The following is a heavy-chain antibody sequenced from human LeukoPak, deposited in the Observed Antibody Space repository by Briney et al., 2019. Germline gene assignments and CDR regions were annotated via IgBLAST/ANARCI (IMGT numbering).Heavy chain of an antibody. J-gene: IGHJ6*03. CDR2: IYYSGST. D-gene: IGHD3-10*01. CDR1: GGSISSSSYY. V-gene: IGHV4-39*01. CDR3: ARQGSEEGSYGSGTTYMDV. Sequence: SETLSLTCTVSGGSISSSSYYWGWIRQPPGKGLEWIGSIYYSGSTYYNPSLKSRVTISVDTSKNQFSLKLSSVTAADTAVYYCARQGSEEGSYGSGTTYMDVWAKGPRSPSP.